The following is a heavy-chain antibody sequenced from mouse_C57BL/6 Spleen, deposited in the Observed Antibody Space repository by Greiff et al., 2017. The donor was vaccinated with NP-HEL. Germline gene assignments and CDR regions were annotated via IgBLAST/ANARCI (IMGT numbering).Heavy chain of an antibody. J-gene: IGHJ2*01. CDR2: ISNGGGST. D-gene: IGHD2-4*01. CDR3: ARQTYDSSFDY. CDR1: GFTFSDYY. V-gene: IGHV5-12*01. Sequence: DVMLVESGGGLVQPGGSLKLSCAASGFTFSDYYMYWVRQTPEKRLEWVAYISNGGGSTYYPDTVKGRFTISRDNAKNTLYLQMSRLKSEDTAMYYCARQTYDSSFDYWGQGTTLTVSS.